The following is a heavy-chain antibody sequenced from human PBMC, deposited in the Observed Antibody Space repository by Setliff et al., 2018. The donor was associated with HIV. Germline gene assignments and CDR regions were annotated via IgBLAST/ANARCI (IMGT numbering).Heavy chain of an antibody. V-gene: IGHV4-34*01. Sequence: PSETLSLTCAVHGGSFSDYYWTWIRQPPGKGLEWIGEIKHGGSTNYNPSLKSRVTISVDTAKNQFSLNLTSVTAADTAVYYCARGGFKWSGSYADYWGQGTLVTVSS. J-gene: IGHJ4*02. CDR1: GGSFSDYY. CDR2: IKHGGST. D-gene: IGHD1-26*01. CDR3: ARGGFKWSGSYADY.